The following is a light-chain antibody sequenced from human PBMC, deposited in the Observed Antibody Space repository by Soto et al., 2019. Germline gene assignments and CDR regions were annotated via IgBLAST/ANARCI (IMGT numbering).Light chain of an antibody. CDR2: AAS. J-gene: IGKJ1*01. CDR1: QDIGKS. V-gene: IGKV1-27*01. CDR3: QMYVTAPMT. Sequence: DIQMTQSPSSLSASVGDRLTITCRASQDIGKSLAWYQQRPGKVPKPLIYAASTLHSGVPSRFSGGGSGTHFTLTISNFQPEDVATYYCQMYVTAPMTFGQGTKVEIK.